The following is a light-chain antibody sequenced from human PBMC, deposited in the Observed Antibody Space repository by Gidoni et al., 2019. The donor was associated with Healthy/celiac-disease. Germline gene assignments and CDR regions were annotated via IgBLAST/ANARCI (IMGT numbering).Light chain of an antibody. CDR1: QSISSY. CDR3: QQSYSTPYT. J-gene: IGKJ2*01. CDR2: AAS. V-gene: IGKV1-39*01. Sequence: DIQMNQSPSSLSASVGDRVTITCRAIQSISSYLNWYQQKPGKAPKLLIYAASSLQSGVPSRFSGSGSGTDVTLTISSLQPEDFATYYCQQSYSTPYTFGQGTKLEIK.